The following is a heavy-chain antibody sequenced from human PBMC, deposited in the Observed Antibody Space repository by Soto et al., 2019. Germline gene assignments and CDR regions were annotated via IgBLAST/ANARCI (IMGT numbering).Heavy chain of an antibody. V-gene: IGHV1-18*01. Sequence: QVQLVQSGAEVKKPGASVKVSCKASGSTFTSYGISWVRQAPGQGLEWMGWISAYNGNTNYAQKLQGRVTMTTDTSTSTAYMELRSLRSDDTAVYYCARSWERVQGVIITSHPGYWGQGTLVTVSS. CDR1: GSTFTSYG. J-gene: IGHJ4*02. CDR3: ARSWERVQGVIITSHPGY. CDR2: ISAYNGNT. D-gene: IGHD3-10*01.